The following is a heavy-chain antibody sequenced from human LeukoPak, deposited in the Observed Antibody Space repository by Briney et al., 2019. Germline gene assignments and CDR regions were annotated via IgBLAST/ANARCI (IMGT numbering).Heavy chain of an antibody. V-gene: IGHV3-30*04. CDR1: GFTFSSYA. Sequence: PGGSLRLSCAASGFTFSSYAMHWVRQAPGKGLEWVAVILYDGSNKYYADSVKGRFTISRDNSKNTLYLQMNSLRAEDTAVYYCARDSDYYGSVPRDYWGQGTLVTVSS. CDR3: ARDSDYYGSVPRDY. D-gene: IGHD3-10*01. CDR2: ILYDGSNK. J-gene: IGHJ4*02.